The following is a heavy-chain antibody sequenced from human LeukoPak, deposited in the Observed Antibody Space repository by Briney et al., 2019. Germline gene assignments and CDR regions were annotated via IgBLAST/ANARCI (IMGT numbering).Heavy chain of an antibody. CDR1: GYIFTSYG. V-gene: IGHV1-18*01. CDR3: ARVSPGYGDYVISAFDI. D-gene: IGHD4-17*01. Sequence: ASVKVSCKASGYIFTSYGISWVRQAPGQGLEWMGWISAYNGNTKYAQKLQGRVTMTTDTSTSTANMELRSLRSDDTAVYYCARVSPGYGDYVISAFDIWGQGTMVTVSS. CDR2: ISAYNGNT. J-gene: IGHJ3*02.